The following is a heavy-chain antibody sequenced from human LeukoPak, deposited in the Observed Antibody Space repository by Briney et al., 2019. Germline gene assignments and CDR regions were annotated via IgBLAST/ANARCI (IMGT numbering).Heavy chain of an antibody. CDR3: ARGFAEDIVVVPAAPFDP. Sequence: SVKVSCKASGGTFSSYAISWMRQAPGQGLEWMGRIIPILGIANYAQKFQGRVTITADKSTSTAYMELSSLRSEDTAVYYCARGFAEDIVVVPAAPFDPWGQGTLVTVSS. V-gene: IGHV1-69*04. D-gene: IGHD2-2*01. CDR1: GGTFSSYA. CDR2: IIPILGIA. J-gene: IGHJ5*02.